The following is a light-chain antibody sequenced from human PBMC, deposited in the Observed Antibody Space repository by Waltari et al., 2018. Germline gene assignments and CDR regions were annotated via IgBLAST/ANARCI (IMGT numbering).Light chain of an antibody. J-gene: IGLJ3*02. CDR1: SSALGRYDI. CDR2: DVS. V-gene: IGLV2-23*02. CDR3: CSYAGNYVWV. Sequence: QSAQTQPAAVSGSPGQSVTISCICASSALGRYDIVSWYQQHPGNAPKLVISDVSKRPSGVSDRFSGSKSGDTASLTISGLQFEDEADYYCCSYAGNYVWVFGGGTRLTVL.